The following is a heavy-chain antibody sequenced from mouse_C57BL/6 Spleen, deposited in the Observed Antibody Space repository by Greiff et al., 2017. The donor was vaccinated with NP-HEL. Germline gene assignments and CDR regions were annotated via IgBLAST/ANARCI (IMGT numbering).Heavy chain of an antibody. Sequence: QVQLQQSGPELVKPGASVKISCKASGYAFSSSWMNWVKQRPGKGLEWIGRIYPGDGDTNYNGKFKGKSTLTADKSSSTAYMQLSSLTSEDSAVYFCARWSIVTNWGDYWGQGTSVTVSS. CDR2: IYPGDGDT. D-gene: IGHD2-5*01. CDR3: ARWSIVTNWGDY. V-gene: IGHV1-82*01. CDR1: GYAFSSSW. J-gene: IGHJ4*01.